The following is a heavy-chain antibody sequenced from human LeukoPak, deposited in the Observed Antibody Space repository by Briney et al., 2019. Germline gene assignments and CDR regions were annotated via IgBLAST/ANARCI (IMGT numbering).Heavy chain of an antibody. CDR1: GFTFSSYS. CDR3: ARDYGLDGGDGYWFDP. V-gene: IGHV3-21*01. D-gene: IGHD2-21*01. J-gene: IGHJ5*02. CDR2: ISSSSSYI. Sequence: GGSLRLSCAASGFTFSSYSMNWVRQAPGKGLEWVSSISSSSSYIYYADSVKGRFTISRDNAKNSLYLQMNSLRAEDTAVYYCARDYGLDGGDGYWFDPWGQGTLVTVSS.